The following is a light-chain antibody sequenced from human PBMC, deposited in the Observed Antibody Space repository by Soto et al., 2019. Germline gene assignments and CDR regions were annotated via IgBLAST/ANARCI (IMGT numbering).Light chain of an antibody. V-gene: IGLV1-47*02. CDR1: STNIGSSY. CDR2: NNN. CDR3: AAWDDSLSGYV. J-gene: IGLJ1*01. Sequence: QSVLTQPPSASGTPGQRITFSCSGSSTNIGSSYVYWYQQLPGTAPKLLMYNNNQRPSGVPDRVPGSKSGTSASLAISGLRSDDEGDYYCAAWDDSLSGYVFXTGTKVTVL.